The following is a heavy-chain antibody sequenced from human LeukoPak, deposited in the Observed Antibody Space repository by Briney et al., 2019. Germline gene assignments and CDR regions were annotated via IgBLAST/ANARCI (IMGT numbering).Heavy chain of an antibody. CDR2: ISSSSSYI. Sequence: GGSLRLSCAASGFTFSSYSMNWVRQAPGKGLEWVSSISSSSSYIYYADSVKGRFTISRDNAKNSLYLQMNSLRAEDTAVYYCAKDVVVVAATPGYYYYMDVWGKGTTVTVSS. J-gene: IGHJ6*03. D-gene: IGHD2-15*01. CDR3: AKDVVVVAATPGYYYYMDV. CDR1: GFTFSSYS. V-gene: IGHV3-21*01.